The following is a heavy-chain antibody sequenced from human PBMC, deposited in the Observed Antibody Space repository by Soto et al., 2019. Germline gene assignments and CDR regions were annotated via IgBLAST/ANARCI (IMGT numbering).Heavy chain of an antibody. Sequence: GGSLRLSCAASGFTFDDYAMHWVRQAPGKGLEWVSGISWNSGSIGYADSVKGRFTISRDNAKNSLYLQMNSLRAEDTALYYCAKDLRRFGAAETIDYWGQGTLVTVSS. CDR2: ISWNSGSI. CDR3: AKDLRRFGAAETIDY. D-gene: IGHD3-3*01. CDR1: GFTFDDYA. J-gene: IGHJ4*02. V-gene: IGHV3-9*01.